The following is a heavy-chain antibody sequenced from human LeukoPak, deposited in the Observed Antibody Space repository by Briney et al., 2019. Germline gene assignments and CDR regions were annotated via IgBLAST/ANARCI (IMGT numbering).Heavy chain of an antibody. J-gene: IGHJ5*02. CDR2: IYTSGST. V-gene: IGHV4-4*07. D-gene: IGHD3-10*01. CDR3: ARDLSNRMVRGVIFWFDP. CDR1: GGSISSYY. Sequence: SETLSLTCTVSGGSISSYYWSWIRQPAGKGLEWIGRIYTSGSTNYNPSLKSRVTMPVDTSKNQFSLKLSSVTAADTAVYYCARDLSNRMVRGVIFWFDPWGQGTLVTVSS.